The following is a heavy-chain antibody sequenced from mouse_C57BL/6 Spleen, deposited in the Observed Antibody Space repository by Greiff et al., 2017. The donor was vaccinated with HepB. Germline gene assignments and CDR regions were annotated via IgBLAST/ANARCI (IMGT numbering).Heavy chain of an antibody. D-gene: IGHD1-1*01. CDR2: IDPEDGDT. V-gene: IGHV14-1*01. J-gene: IGHJ2*01. CDR1: GFNIKDYY. Sequence: EVQLQQSGAELVRPGASVKLSCTASGFNIKDYYMHWVKQRPEQGLEWIGRIDPEDGDTEYAPKFQGKATMTADTSSNTSYLQLSSLTSEDTAVYYCTTTFYYRSSRNHFDYWGQGTTLTVSS. CDR3: TTTFYYRSSRNHFDY.